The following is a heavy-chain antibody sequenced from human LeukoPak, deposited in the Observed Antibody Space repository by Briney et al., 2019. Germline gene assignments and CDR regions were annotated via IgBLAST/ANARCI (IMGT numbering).Heavy chain of an antibody. CDR2: IYYSGRT. CDR3: ARGAERLTATPFDY. CDR1: GGSISNYY. D-gene: IGHD2-21*02. Sequence: PSETLSLTCTVSGGSISNYYWSWIRQPPGKGLEWIVYIYYSGRTNYNPSLKSRVTISMDTSKNHFSLTLSSVTAADTALYYCARGAERLTATPFDYWGQGTLITVSS. V-gene: IGHV4-59*01. J-gene: IGHJ4*02.